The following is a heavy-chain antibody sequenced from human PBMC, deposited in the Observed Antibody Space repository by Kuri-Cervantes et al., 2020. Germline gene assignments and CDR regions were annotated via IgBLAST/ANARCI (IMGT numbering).Heavy chain of an antibody. CDR1: GFGFVYYA. D-gene: IGHD2-21*02. V-gene: IGHV3-64*02. Sequence: GESLKISCAASGFGFVYYAMHWIRQAPGKGLEYVSTINSNGRTTYYADSVRGRFVVSRDDSKSTLYLQMDSLRAEDTAVYYCTRDPPGGVTTYHYDYWGQGTPVTVSS. CDR2: INSNGRTT. J-gene: IGHJ4*02. CDR3: TRDPPGGVTTYHYDY.